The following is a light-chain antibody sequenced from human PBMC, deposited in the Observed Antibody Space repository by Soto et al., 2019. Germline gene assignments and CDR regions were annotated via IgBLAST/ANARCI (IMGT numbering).Light chain of an antibody. J-gene: IGKJ1*01. CDR1: QSFSSSH. CDR2: GAS. CDR3: QYYGTSAGT. Sequence: EIVLTQSPDTLSLSPGETATLSCRASQSFSSSHLAWYQQKVGQAPRLLIYGASSRATGIPDRFSGSGSGTDFTLIINRLDPEDVAVYYCQYYGTSAGTFGQGTKVDIK. V-gene: IGKV3-20*01.